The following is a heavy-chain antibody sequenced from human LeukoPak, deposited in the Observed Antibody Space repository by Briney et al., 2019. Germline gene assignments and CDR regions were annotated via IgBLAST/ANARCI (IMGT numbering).Heavy chain of an antibody. V-gene: IGHV4-4*07. CDR3: ARANSGEGDDYVWGSYRPNNWFDP. CDR2: IYSSGST. D-gene: IGHD3-16*02. Sequence: SETLSLTCTVSGGSISTYYWSWIRQPAGKGLEWIGRIYSSGSTNYNPSLKSRVTMSVDTSKNQFSLKLSSVTAADTAVYYCARANSGEGDDYVWGSYRPNNWFDPWGQGTLVTVSS. CDR1: GGSISTYY. J-gene: IGHJ5*02.